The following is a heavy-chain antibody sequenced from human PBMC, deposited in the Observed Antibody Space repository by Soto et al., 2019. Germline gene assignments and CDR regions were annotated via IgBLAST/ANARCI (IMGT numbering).Heavy chain of an antibody. CDR1: GGSISSSNW. V-gene: IGHV4-4*02. CDR3: ARFMTTVTNLAFDI. Sequence: ETLSLTCAVSGGSISSSNWWSWVRQPPGKGLEWIGEIYHSGSTNYNPSLKSRVTISVDKSKNQFSLKLSSVTAADTAVYYCARFMTTVTNLAFDIWGQGTMVTVSS. CDR2: IYHSGST. D-gene: IGHD4-17*01. J-gene: IGHJ3*02.